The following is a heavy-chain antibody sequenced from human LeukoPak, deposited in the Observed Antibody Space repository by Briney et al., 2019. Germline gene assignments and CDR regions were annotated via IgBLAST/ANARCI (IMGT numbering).Heavy chain of an antibody. J-gene: IGHJ5*02. Sequence: PSETLSLTXTVSGGSISSYYWSWIRQPAGKGLEWIGRIYTSGSTNYNPSLKSRVTMSVDTSKNQFSLKLSSVTAADTAVYYCARDLYCSSTSCYTLENWFDPWGQGTLVTVSS. CDR1: GGSISSYY. V-gene: IGHV4-4*07. CDR2: IYTSGST. CDR3: ARDLYCSSTSCYTLENWFDP. D-gene: IGHD2-2*02.